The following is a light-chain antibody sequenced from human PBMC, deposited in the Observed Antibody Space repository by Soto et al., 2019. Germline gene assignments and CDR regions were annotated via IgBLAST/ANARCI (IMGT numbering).Light chain of an antibody. V-gene: IGLV2-23*01. Sequence: QSALTQPASVSGSPGQSIAISGTGTSSDIGTYNLVSWYQHHPGKAPKAMIYENNKRPAGISNRFSGSKSGNTASLTISGLQAEDEAVYYCCSYAVGSSLVFGGGTKVTVL. CDR2: ENN. CDR3: CSYAVGSSLV. CDR1: SSDIGTYNL. J-gene: IGLJ2*01.